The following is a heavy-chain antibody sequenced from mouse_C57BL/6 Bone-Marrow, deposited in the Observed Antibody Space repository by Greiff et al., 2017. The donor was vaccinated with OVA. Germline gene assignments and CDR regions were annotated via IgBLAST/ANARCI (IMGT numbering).Heavy chain of an antibody. CDR2: IWSGGST. J-gene: IGHJ4*01. D-gene: IGHD2-1*01. CDR1: GFSLTSYG. Sequence: VHLVESGPGLVQPSQSLSITCTVSGFSLTSYGVHWVRQSPGKGLEWLGVIWSGGSTDYNAAFISRLSISKDNSKSQVFFKMNSLQADDTAIYYCARLLNYPYYYAMDYWGQGTSVTVSS. CDR3: ARLLNYPYYYAMDY. V-gene: IGHV2-2*01.